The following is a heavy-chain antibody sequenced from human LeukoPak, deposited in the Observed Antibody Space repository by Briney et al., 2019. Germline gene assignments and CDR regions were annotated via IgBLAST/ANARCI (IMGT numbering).Heavy chain of an antibody. CDR1: GYTFTSYG. CDR2: MNPNSGNT. V-gene: IGHV1-8*02. CDR3: ARGRVWNSGYDLVY. Sequence: ASVKVSCKASGYTFTSYGISWVRQAPGQGLEWMGWMNPNSGNTGYAQKFQGRVTMTRNTSISTAYMELSSLRSEDAAVYYCARGRVWNSGYDLVYWGQGTLVTVSS. D-gene: IGHD5-12*01. J-gene: IGHJ4*02.